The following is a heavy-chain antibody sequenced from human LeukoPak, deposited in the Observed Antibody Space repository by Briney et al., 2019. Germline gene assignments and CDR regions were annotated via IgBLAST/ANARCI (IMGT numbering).Heavy chain of an antibody. CDR2: ISAYNGNT. J-gene: IGHJ4*02. D-gene: IGHD4-17*01. Sequence: ASVTVSRTSSAYTFTSYGISWVRQAPGPGLELMGWISAYNGNTNYAQKLQGRVTMTTDTSTATAYMELRSLRSDDTAVYYCARSLEYASGDPPGYWGQGTLVTVSS. CDR3: ARSLEYASGDPPGY. CDR1: AYTFTSYG. V-gene: IGHV1-18*01.